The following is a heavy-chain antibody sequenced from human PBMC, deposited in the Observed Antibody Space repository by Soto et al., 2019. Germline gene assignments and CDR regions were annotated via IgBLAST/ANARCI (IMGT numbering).Heavy chain of an antibody. D-gene: IGHD3-3*01. V-gene: IGHV3-23*01. CDR1: GFTFSSYA. CDR2: ISGSGGST. Sequence: EVQLLESGGGLVQPGGSLRLSCAASGFTFSSYAMSWVRQAPGKGLEWVSAISGSGGSTYYADSVKGRFTISRDNSKNTLYLQMNSLRAEDTAVYYCAKEGYDFWSGYYRYYYYYYMDVWGKVTTVTVSS. CDR3: AKEGYDFWSGYYRYYYYYYMDV. J-gene: IGHJ6*03.